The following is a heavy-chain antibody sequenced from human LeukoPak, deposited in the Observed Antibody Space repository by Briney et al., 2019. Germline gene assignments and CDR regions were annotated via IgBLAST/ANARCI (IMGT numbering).Heavy chain of an antibody. CDR3: AKDHCDIVVVPAALTASYYFDY. Sequence: GGSLRLSCAASGFTFSRSWMSWVRQAPGKGLEWVANIKQDGSEKYYLDSVKGRFTISRDNANNSLYLQMNSLRAEDTAVYYCAKDHCDIVVVPAALTASYYFDYWGQGTLVTVSS. V-gene: IGHV3-7*01. CDR1: GFTFSRSW. D-gene: IGHD2-2*01. J-gene: IGHJ4*02. CDR2: IKQDGSEK.